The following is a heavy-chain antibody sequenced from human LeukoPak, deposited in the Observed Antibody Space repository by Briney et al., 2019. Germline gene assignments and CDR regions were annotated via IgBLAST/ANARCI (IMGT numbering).Heavy chain of an antibody. V-gene: IGHV1-69*01. Sequence: SVKVPCKASGGTFSSYAISWVQQAPGQGLEWMGGIIPIFGTANYAQKFQGRVTITADESTSTAYMELSSLRSEDTAVYYCARDPLPTYYYENWFDPWGQGTLVTVSS. CDR3: ARDPLPTYYYENWFDP. CDR2: IIPIFGTA. J-gene: IGHJ5*02. CDR1: GGTFSSYA. D-gene: IGHD3-22*01.